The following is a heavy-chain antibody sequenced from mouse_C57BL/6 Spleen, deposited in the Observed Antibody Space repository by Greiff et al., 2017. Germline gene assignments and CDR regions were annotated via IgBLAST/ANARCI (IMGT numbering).Heavy chain of an antibody. J-gene: IGHJ2*01. D-gene: IGHD2-4*01. CDR3: AKVNYDYDEYYFDD. CDR2: IHPNSGST. CDR1: GYTFTSYW. V-gene: IGHV1-64*01. Sequence: QVQLQQPGAELVKPGASVKLSCKASGYTFTSYWMHWVKQRPGQGLEWIGMIHPNSGSTNYNEKFKSKATLTVDKSSSTAYMQLSSLTSEDSAVXYCAKVNYDYDEYYFDDWGQGTTLTVSS.